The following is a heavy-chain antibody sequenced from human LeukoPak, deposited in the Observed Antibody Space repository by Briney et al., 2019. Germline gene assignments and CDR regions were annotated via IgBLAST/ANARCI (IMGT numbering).Heavy chain of an antibody. Sequence: GGSLRLSCAASGFIFDDFAIHWVRHAPGKGLEWVCLVCGDGISTYYADSVKGRFIISRDNNRNAVYLEMNSLRVEDTALYYCAKDTRNAVVSRAYGMDVWGQGTTVTVSS. V-gene: IGHV3-43*02. D-gene: IGHD2-21*01. CDR1: GFIFDDFA. J-gene: IGHJ6*02. CDR3: AKDTRNAVVSRAYGMDV. CDR2: VCGDGIST.